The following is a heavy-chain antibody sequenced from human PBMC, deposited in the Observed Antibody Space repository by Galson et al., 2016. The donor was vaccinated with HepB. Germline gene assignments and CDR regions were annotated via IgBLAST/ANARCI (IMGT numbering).Heavy chain of an antibody. J-gene: IGHJ4*02. CDR1: GFRFSDYN. Sequence: SLRLSCAASGFRFSDYNMNWVRQAPGRGLEWVAAISGSGGRTSYEDSVRGRFTISRDNSKNTLFLRMNSVGVEDTAVYFCAKSGFFGELDKWGQGTGVVVSS. V-gene: IGHV3-23*01. CDR2: ISGSGGRT. D-gene: IGHD3-10*01. CDR3: AKSGFFGELDK.